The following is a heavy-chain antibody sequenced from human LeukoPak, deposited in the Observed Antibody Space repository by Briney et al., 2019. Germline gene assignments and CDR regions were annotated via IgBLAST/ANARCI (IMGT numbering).Heavy chain of an antibody. V-gene: IGHV4-59*08. CDR3: ARSLSANLVFFL. D-gene: IGHD2/OR15-2a*01. CDR1: TGAISGYY. CDR2: IYYSGST. Sequence: SETLSLTCTVSTGAISGYYWSWIRQPPGKGLEWIGYIYYSGSTNYNPSLQSRVTISVDTSNNQFSLRLRSVTAADTAVYYCARSLSANLVFFLWGQGTTVTVSS. J-gene: IGHJ6*02.